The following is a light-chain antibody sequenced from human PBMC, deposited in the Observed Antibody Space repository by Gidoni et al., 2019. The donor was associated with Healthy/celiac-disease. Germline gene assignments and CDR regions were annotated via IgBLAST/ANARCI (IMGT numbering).Light chain of an antibody. CDR1: NIGSKN. CDR2: RDS. J-gene: IGLJ2*01. V-gene: IGLV3-9*01. Sequence: SYALTQPLSVSVALGQTARITCGGNNIGSKNVHWYQQKPGQAPVLVIYRDSNRPSGIPERFSGSNSGNTATLNISRAQAGDEADYYCQVWDSSTAGVFGGGTKLTVL. CDR3: QVWDSSTAGV.